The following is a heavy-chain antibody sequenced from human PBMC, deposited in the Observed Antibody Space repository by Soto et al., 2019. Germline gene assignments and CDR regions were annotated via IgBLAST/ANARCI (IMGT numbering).Heavy chain of an antibody. V-gene: IGHV3-15*01. Sequence: GGSLRLSCAASGFTFSNSWMSWVRQAPGKGLEWVGRIKSKTDSGTTDYAAPVIGRFIISRDDSKNTPYLQLNSLQTDDTTVYYCSSGFPFYSGSYYFDYWGQGTLVTVSS. CDR3: SSGFPFYSGSYYFDY. CDR2: IKSKTDSGTT. J-gene: IGHJ4*02. CDR1: GFTFSNSW. D-gene: IGHD1-26*01.